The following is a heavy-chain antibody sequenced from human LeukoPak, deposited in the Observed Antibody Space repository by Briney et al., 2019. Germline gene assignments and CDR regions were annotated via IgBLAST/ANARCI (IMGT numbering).Heavy chain of an antibody. D-gene: IGHD1-14*01. CDR1: GYTFNLYG. V-gene: IGHV1-18*01. CDR2: ISGANGKT. J-gene: IGHJ3*02. CDR3: ATTSRHRQEPPSDAYDI. Sequence: ASVKVSCKAGGYTFNLYGISWVRQAPGQGLEWMGWISGANGKTKYAQKFQDRVTLTMDSSTSTAYMDLRSLTSGDTAVYYCATTSRHRQEPPSDAYDIWGQGAMVIVSS.